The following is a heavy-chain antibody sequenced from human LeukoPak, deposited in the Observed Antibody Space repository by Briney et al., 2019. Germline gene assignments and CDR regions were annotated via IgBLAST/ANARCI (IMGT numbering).Heavy chain of an antibody. J-gene: IGHJ5*02. D-gene: IGHD6-13*01. CDR3: ARAGSSWYWFDP. CDR1: GGSISRYY. CDR2: IYYSGST. Sequence: SETLSLTCTVSGGSISRYYWSWIRQHPGKGLEWIGYIYYSGSTYYNPSLKSRLTISVDTSKNQFSLKLSSVTAADTAVYYCARAGSSWYWFDPWGQGTLVTVSS. V-gene: IGHV4-59*06.